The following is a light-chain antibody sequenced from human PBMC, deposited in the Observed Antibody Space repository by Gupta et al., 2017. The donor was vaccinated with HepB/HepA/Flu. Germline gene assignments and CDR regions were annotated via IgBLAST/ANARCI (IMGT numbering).Light chain of an antibody. V-gene: IGLV4-69*01. J-gene: IGLJ3*02. CDR1: SGHSTYA. CDR2: VNSDGSH. CDR3: QTWGTGIWV. Sequence: QLVLTQSPSASASLGASVKLTCTLSSGHSTYAIAWHQQQSEKGPRYLMKVNSDGSHSKGDGIPDRFSGSSSGAERYLIISSLQSEDDADYYCQTWGTGIWVFGGGTKLTVL.